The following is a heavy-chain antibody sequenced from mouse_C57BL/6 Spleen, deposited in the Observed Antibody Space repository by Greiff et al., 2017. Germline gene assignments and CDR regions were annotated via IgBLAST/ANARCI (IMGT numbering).Heavy chain of an antibody. CDR2: IDPSDSYT. V-gene: IGHV1-69*01. J-gene: IGHJ2*01. CDR3: ARSRHYYGSSYVGYFDY. CDR1: GYTFTSYW. Sequence: QVQLQQPGAELVMPGASVKLSCKASGYTFTSYWMHWVKQRPGQGLEWIGEIDPSDSYTNYNQKFKGKSTLTVDKSSSTAYMQLSSLTSEDSAVYYCARSRHYYGSSYVGYFDYWGQGTTLTVSS. D-gene: IGHD1-1*01.